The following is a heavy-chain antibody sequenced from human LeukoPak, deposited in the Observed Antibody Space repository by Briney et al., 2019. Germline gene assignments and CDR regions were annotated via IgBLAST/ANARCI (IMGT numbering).Heavy chain of an antibody. CDR2: IYPGDSDT. J-gene: IGHJ4*02. CDR3: ARRDDSEVTTFFFDY. V-gene: IGHV5-51*01. CDR1: GYSFTSYW. Sequence: AGESLKISCKGSGYSFTSYWIGWVRQMPGKGLEWMGIIYPGDSDTRYSPSFQGQVTISADKSISTAYLQWSSLKASDTAMYYCARRDDSEVTTFFFDYWGQGTLVTVSS. D-gene: IGHD4-17*01.